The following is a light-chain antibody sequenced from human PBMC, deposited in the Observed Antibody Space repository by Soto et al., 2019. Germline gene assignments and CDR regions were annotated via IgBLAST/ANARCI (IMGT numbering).Light chain of an antibody. CDR2: DAS. Sequence: DIQMAQSPWYMSASVGGRVTITCQASQDISNYLNWYQQKLGKAPKLLIYDASNLETGVPSRFSGSGSGTDFTFTISSLQPEDIATYYCQQYSHLITFGQGTRLEIK. V-gene: IGKV1-33*01. CDR1: QDISNY. CDR3: QQYSHLIT. J-gene: IGKJ5*01.